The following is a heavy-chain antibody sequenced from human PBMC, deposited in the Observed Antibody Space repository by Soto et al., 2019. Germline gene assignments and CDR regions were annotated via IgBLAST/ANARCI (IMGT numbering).Heavy chain of an antibody. CDR3: ARHVSAAGTGWNWFDP. CDR1: GGSISSYY. CDR2: IYYSGST. Sequence: PSETLSLTCTVSGGSISSYYWSWIRQPPGKGLEWIGYIYYSGSTNYNPSLKRRVTISVDTSKNQFSLKLSSVTAADTAVYYCARHVSAAGTGWNWFDPWGKGTLVTVSS. V-gene: IGHV4-59*08. D-gene: IGHD6-13*01. J-gene: IGHJ5*02.